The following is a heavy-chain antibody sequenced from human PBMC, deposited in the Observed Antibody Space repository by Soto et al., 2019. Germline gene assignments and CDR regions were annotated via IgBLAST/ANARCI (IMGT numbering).Heavy chain of an antibody. CDR2: SYSNGRT. V-gene: IGHV4-31*01. J-gene: IGHJ4*02. CDR3: ARYPDY. CDR1: GGSISSGGYY. Sequence: QVQLQESGPGLVKPSETLSLTCSVSGGSISSGGYYWSWIRQLPGKGLEWIGYSYSNGRTYYSPLLXSXASMSVDTSKKQFSLKLRSVTAADTAIYFCARYPDYWGQGTLVTVSS.